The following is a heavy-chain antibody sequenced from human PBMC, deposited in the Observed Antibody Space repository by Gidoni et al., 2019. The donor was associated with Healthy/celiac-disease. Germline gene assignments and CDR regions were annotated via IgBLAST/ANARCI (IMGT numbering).Heavy chain of an antibody. D-gene: IGHD4-17*01. CDR2: IYYSGST. Sequence: QVQLQESGPGLVKPSETLSLTCSVSGGSISNYYWNWIRQPPGKGLEWIGYIYYSGSTNYNPSLKSRVTVSVDPSKNQFSLKLSSVTAADTAVYYCARGRLGGDYGDYGLLFDYWGQGTLVTVSS. CDR1: GGSISNYY. CDR3: ARGRLGGDYGDYGLLFDY. V-gene: IGHV4-59*01. J-gene: IGHJ4*02.